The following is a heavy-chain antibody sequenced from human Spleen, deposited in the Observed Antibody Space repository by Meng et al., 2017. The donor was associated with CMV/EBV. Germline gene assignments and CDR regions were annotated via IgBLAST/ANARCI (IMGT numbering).Heavy chain of an antibody. CDR2: IYYSGNT. CDR1: DYSINSGYY. D-gene: IGHD6-13*01. Sequence: SETLSLTCTVSDYSINSGYYWGWIRQPPGKGLEWIGSIYYSGNTYYNPSLKSRVTISVDTSKNQFSLKLSSVTAADTAVYYCARLASSSWWGNFDYWGQGTLVTVSS. V-gene: IGHV4-38-2*02. J-gene: IGHJ4*02. CDR3: ARLASSSWWGNFDY.